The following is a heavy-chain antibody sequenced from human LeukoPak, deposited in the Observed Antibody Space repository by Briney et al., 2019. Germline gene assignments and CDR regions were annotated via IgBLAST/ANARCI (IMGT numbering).Heavy chain of an antibody. CDR2: INAGNGNT. CDR3: ARDAGGDYEYYFDY. D-gene: IGHD4-17*01. J-gene: IGHJ4*02. CDR1: GYTFTSYA. V-gene: IGHV1-3*01. Sequence: ASVKVSCKASGYTFTSYAMHWVRQAPGQRLEWMGWINAGNGNTKYSQKFQGRVTITRDTSASTAYMELSSLRSEDTAVYYCARDAGGDYEYYFDYWGQGTLVTVSS.